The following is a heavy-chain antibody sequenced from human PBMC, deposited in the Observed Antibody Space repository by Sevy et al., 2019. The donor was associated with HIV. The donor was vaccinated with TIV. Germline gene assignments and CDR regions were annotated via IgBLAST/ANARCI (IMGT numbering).Heavy chain of an antibody. Sequence: GGSLRLSCAASGFTFSSYSMNWVRQAPGKGLEWVLSISSSSSYIYYADSVKGRFTISRDNAKNSLYLQMNSLRAEDTAVYYCARDSPGYSSLPVFDYWGQGTLVTVSS. CDR1: GFTFSSYS. V-gene: IGHV3-21*01. CDR2: ISSSSSYI. CDR3: ARDSPGYSSLPVFDY. D-gene: IGHD6-13*01. J-gene: IGHJ4*02.